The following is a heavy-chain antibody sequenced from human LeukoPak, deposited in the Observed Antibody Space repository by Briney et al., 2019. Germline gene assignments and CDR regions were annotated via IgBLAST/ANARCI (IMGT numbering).Heavy chain of an antibody. Sequence: SETLSLTCTVSGGSISSYYWSWIRQPPGKGLEWIGYIYYSGSTNYNPSLKSRVTISVDTSKNQFSLKLSSVTAADTAVYYCARHYPASLEQLLVPFVPYNWFDPWGQGTLVTVSS. CDR3: ARHYPASLEQLLVPFVPYNWFDP. D-gene: IGHD6-19*01. CDR2: IYYSGST. V-gene: IGHV4-59*08. CDR1: GGSISSYY. J-gene: IGHJ5*02.